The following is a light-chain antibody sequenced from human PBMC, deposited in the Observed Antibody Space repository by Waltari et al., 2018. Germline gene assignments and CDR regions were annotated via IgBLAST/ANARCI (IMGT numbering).Light chain of an antibody. CDR1: QSLVDGGGNKF. Sequence: DIVMTQSPLSLPVTPGEPASISCRSSQSLVDGGGNKFLDWYLQKPGQSPQRLIYQISNRDSGVPDRISGSGSDTDFTLKITRVEAEDVGVYYCMQALHPPYTFGQGTKLEIK. CDR3: MQALHPPYT. J-gene: IGKJ2*01. CDR2: QIS. V-gene: IGKV2-28*01.